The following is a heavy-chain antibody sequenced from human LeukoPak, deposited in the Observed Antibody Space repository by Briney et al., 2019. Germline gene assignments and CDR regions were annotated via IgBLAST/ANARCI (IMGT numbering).Heavy chain of an antibody. J-gene: IGHJ3*02. CDR3: AREQYYYDSSGYFDVVAFDI. CDR1: GDSISSYY. D-gene: IGHD3-22*01. V-gene: IGHV4-39*07. Sequence: SETLSLTCTVSGDSISSYYWSWIRQPPGKGLEWIGSIYYSGSTYYNPSLKSRVTISVDTSKNQFSLKLSSVTAADTAVYYCAREQYYYDSSGYFDVVAFDIWGQGTMVTVSS. CDR2: IYYSGST.